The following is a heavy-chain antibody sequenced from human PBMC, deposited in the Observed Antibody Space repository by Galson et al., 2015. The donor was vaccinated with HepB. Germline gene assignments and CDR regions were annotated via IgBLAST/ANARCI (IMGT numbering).Heavy chain of an antibody. Sequence: ETLSLTCTVPGGSISSSTYYWGWIRQPPGKGLQWIGSVYYSGSSYYNPSLKSRLTVAVDTTKNQLSLNLSSVTVADTAVYYCAAGYGSGSLHFDYWGQGTLVTVSS. J-gene: IGHJ4*02. D-gene: IGHD3-10*01. V-gene: IGHV4-39*01. CDR3: AAGYGSGSLHFDY. CDR1: GGSISSSTYY. CDR2: VYYSGSS.